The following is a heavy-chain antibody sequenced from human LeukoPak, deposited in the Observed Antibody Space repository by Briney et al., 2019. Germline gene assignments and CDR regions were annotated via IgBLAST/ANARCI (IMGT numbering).Heavy chain of an antibody. Sequence: SVKVSCKASGGTFSSYAISWVRQAPGQGLEWMGRIIPIFGTANYAQKFQGRVTITTDESTSTAYMELSSLRSEDTAVYYCARVRMYSSGWKIIGYWGQGTLVTVSS. D-gene: IGHD6-19*01. V-gene: IGHV1-69*05. CDR1: GGTFSSYA. J-gene: IGHJ4*02. CDR2: IIPIFGTA. CDR3: ARVRMYSSGWKIIGY.